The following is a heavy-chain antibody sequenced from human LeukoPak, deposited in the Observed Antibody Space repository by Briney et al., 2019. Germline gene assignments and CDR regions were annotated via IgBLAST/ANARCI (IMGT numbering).Heavy chain of an antibody. J-gene: IGHJ4*02. D-gene: IGHD1-26*01. CDR1: GGSISGYY. CDR3: ARQDSKVGAYTGPYYFDY. CDR2: IYTSGST. V-gene: IGHV4-4*07. Sequence: SETLSLTCTVSGGSISGYYWSWIRQPAGKGLEWIGRIYTSGSTHDNPSLKSRVTMSVDTSTNQVFLKVTSVTAADTAMYYCARQDSKVGAYTGPYYFDYWGQGTLVTVSS.